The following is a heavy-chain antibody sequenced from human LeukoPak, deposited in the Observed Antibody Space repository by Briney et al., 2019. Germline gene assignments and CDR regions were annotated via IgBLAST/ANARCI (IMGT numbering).Heavy chain of an antibody. CDR2: IYTSGST. CDR1: GGSISSGSYY. Sequence: PSQTLSLTCTVSGGSISSGSYYWSWIRQPAGRGLEWIWRIYTSGSTNYNPSLKSRVTISVDTSKNQFSLKLSSVTAADTAVYYCARDDSSGYWKGNWFDPWGQGTLVTVSS. CDR3: ARDDSSGYWKGNWFDP. V-gene: IGHV4-61*02. D-gene: IGHD3-22*01. J-gene: IGHJ5*02.